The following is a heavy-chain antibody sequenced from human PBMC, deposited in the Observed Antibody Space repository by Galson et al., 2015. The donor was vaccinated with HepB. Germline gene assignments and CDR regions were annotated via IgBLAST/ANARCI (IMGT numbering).Heavy chain of an antibody. D-gene: IGHD6-6*01. CDR1: GFTFSSYG. CDR2: ISYDGSNK. Sequence: SLRLSCAASGFTFSSYGMHWVRQAPGKGLEWVALISYDGSNKYYADSVKGRFTISRDDSKNTLYLQMNSLRAEDTAVYYCATEYSSSSTFDYWGQGTLVTVSS. J-gene: IGHJ4*02. CDR3: ATEYSSSSTFDY. V-gene: IGHV3-30*03.